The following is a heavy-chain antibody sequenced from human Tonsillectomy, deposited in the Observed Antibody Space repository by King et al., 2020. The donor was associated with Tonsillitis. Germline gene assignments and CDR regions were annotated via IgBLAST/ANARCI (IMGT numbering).Heavy chain of an antibody. CDR3: AKDIFSRLVRGVLGFDP. CDR1: GFTFDEYT. CDR2: ISWDGDST. Sequence: VQLVKSGGVVVQPGGSLRISCATSGFTFDEYTMHWVRQVPGKGLEWVSLISWDGDSTNYADSVKGRFTIARDNSKNSLYLQMNSLRTEDTALYYCAKDIFSRLVRGVLGFDPWGQGTLVTVSS. V-gene: IGHV3-43*01. J-gene: IGHJ5*02. D-gene: IGHD3-10*01.